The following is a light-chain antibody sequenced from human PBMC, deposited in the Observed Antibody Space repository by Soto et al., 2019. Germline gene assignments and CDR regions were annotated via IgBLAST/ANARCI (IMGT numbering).Light chain of an antibody. Sequence: QSALTQPASVSGSPGQSITISCTGTSNDVGGYNYVSWYQQHPGKAPKLMIYDVSNRPSGVSNRFSGSKSGNKASLTISGLQAEDEADYYCSSYTSSSTLVFGGGTKLTVL. CDR1: SNDVGGYNY. CDR2: DVS. CDR3: SSYTSSSTLV. V-gene: IGLV2-14*01. J-gene: IGLJ2*01.